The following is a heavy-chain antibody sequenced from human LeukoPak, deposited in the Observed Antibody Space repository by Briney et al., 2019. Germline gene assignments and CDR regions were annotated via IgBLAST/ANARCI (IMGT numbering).Heavy chain of an antibody. D-gene: IGHD2-2*01. V-gene: IGHV2-5*01. CDR2: IYWNDDK. CDR1: GFSLSTSGVG. J-gene: IGHJ5*02. Sequence: SGPTLVKPTQTLTLTCTFSGFSLSTSGVGVGWIRQPPGKALERLALIYWNDDKRYSPSLKSRLTITKDTSKNQVVLTMTNMGPVDTATYYCAHSSGYCSSTSCSNWFDPWGQGTLVTVSS. CDR3: AHSSGYCSSTSCSNWFDP.